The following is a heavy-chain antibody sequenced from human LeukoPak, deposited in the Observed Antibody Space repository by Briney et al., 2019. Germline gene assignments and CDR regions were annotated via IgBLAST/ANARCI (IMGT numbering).Heavy chain of an antibody. D-gene: IGHD3-22*01. Sequence: GGSLRLSCAASGFTFSSYWMSWVRQAPGKGLEWVANIKQGGSEKYYVDSVKGRFTISRDNAKNSLYLQMNSLRAEDTAVYYCARRYSLRGYSFDYWGQGTLVTVSS. CDR3: ARRYSLRGYSFDY. CDR2: IKQGGSEK. J-gene: IGHJ4*02. CDR1: GFTFSSYW. V-gene: IGHV3-7*01.